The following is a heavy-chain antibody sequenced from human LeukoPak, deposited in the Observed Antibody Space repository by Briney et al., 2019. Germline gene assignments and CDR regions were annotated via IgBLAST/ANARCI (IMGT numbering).Heavy chain of an antibody. CDR3: ARRLIAVAGINWFDP. Sequence: ASETLSLTCTVSGYSISNGYYWSWIRQPPGKGLEWIGEINHSGSTNYNPSLKSRVTISVDTSKNQFSLKLSSVTAADTAVYYCARRLIAVAGINWFDPWGQGTLVTVSS. J-gene: IGHJ5*02. CDR1: GYSISNGYY. CDR2: INHSGST. V-gene: IGHV4-34*01. D-gene: IGHD6-19*01.